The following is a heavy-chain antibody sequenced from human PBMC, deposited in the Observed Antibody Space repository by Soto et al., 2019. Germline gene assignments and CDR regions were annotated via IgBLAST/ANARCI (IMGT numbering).Heavy chain of an antibody. CDR1: GFTFSSYS. V-gene: IGHV3-21*01. J-gene: IGHJ6*02. CDR2: ISSSSSYI. Sequence: PGGSLRLSCAASGFTFSSYSMNWVRQAPGKGLEWVSSISSSSSYIYYADSVKGRFTISRDNAKNSLYLQMNSLRAEDTAVYYCARDHIVIAAPGRGGYYYGMDVWGQGTTVTVSS. CDR3: ARDHIVIAAPGRGGYYYGMDV. D-gene: IGHD6-6*01.